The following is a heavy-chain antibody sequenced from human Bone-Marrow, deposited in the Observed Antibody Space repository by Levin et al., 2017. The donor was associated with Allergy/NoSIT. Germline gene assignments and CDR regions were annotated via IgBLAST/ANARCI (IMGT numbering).Heavy chain of an antibody. CDR3: ATAMVQGWGWFDP. J-gene: IGHJ5*02. D-gene: IGHD3-10*01. CDR2: FDPEDGKT. Sequence: KAGGSLRLSCKVSGYTLTELSMHWVRQAPGKGLEWMGGFDPEDGKTIYAQKFQGRVSMTEDTSTDTAYMELSSLRSEDTAVYYCATAMVQGWGWFDPWGQGTLVTVSS. CDR1: GYTLTELS. V-gene: IGHV1-24*01.